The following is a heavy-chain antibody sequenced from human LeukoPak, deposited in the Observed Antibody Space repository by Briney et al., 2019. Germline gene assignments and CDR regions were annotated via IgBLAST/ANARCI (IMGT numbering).Heavy chain of an antibody. J-gene: IGHJ6*03. CDR2: IYTSGST. V-gene: IGHV4-4*07. CDR1: GGSISSYY. D-gene: IGHD3-10*01. Sequence: SETLSLTCTVSGGSISSYYWSWIRQPAGKGLEWIGRIYTSGSTNYNPSLKSRVTMSVDTSKNQFSLKLSSVTAADTAVYYCARGATFRGTYYMDVWGKGTTVTVSS. CDR3: ARGATFRGTYYMDV.